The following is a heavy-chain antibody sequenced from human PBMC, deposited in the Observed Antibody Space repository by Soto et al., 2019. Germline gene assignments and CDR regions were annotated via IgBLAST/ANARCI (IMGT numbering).Heavy chain of an antibody. CDR1: GFTFSSYW. Sequence: GGSLRLSCAASGFTFSSYWMHWVRQAPGNGLVWVSRINSDGSSTSYADSVKGRFTISRDNAKNTLYLQMNSLRAEDTAVYYCARDQSSANGMDVWGQGTTVTVSS. J-gene: IGHJ6*02. CDR2: INSDGSST. D-gene: IGHD1-26*01. V-gene: IGHV3-74*01. CDR3: ARDQSSANGMDV.